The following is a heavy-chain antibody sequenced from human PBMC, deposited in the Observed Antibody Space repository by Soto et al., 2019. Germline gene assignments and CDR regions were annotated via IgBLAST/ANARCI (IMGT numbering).Heavy chain of an antibody. CDR1: GFSFSNYT. Sequence: EVQLVESGGGLVKPGGSLRLSCAASGFSFSNYTMNWVSQAPGKGLEWISSIGSSSIYIYYADSVKGRFTISRDNAKNSLYLQMNSLRAEDTAVYYCLMGLFDYWGQGTLVTVSS. CDR2: IGSSSIYI. CDR3: LMGLFDY. D-gene: IGHD3-16*01. J-gene: IGHJ4*02. V-gene: IGHV3-21*01.